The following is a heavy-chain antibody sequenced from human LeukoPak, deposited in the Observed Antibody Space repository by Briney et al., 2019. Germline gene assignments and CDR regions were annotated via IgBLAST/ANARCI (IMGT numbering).Heavy chain of an antibody. CDR1: GGSFSGYY. CDR2: INHSGST. Sequence: PSETLSLTCAVYGGSFSGYYWSWIRQPPRKGLEWIGEINHSGSTNYNPSLKSRVTISVDTSKNQFSLKLSSVTAADTAVYYCARKKPIVVVPAAKRTYYMDVWGKGTTVTVSS. D-gene: IGHD2-2*01. V-gene: IGHV4-34*01. CDR3: ARKKPIVVVPAAKRTYYMDV. J-gene: IGHJ6*03.